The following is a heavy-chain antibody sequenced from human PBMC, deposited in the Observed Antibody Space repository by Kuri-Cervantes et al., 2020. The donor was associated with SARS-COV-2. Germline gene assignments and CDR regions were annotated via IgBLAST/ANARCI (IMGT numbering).Heavy chain of an antibody. D-gene: IGHD3-3*01. J-gene: IGHJ4*02. Sequence: GESLKISCAASGFTFSSYGMHWVRQAPGKGLEWVAVISYDGSNKYYADSVKGRFTISRDNSKNTLYLQMNSLRAEDTAVYYCAKIFSPGDYWGQGTLVTVSS. V-gene: IGHV3-30*18. CDR2: ISYDGSNK. CDR1: GFTFSSYG. CDR3: AKIFSPGDY.